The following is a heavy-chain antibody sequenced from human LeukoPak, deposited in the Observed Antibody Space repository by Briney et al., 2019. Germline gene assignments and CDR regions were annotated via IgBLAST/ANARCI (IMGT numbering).Heavy chain of an antibody. CDR1: GFTFSSFA. V-gene: IGHV3-66*01. CDR2: IYSGGST. Sequence: GGSLRLSCAASGFTFSSFAMSWVRQAPGKGLEWVSVIYSGGSTYYADSVKGRFTISRDNSKNTLYLQMNSLRAEDTAVYYCARDSGVRGVPSMTFDYWGQGTLVTVSS. J-gene: IGHJ4*02. D-gene: IGHD3-10*01. CDR3: ARDSGVRGVPSMTFDY.